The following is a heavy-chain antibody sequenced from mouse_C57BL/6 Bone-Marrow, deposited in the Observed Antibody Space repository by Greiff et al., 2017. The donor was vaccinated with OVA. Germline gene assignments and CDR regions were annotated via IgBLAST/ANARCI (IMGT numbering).Heavy chain of an antibody. CDR2: ISDGGSYT. Sequence: DVQLVESGGGLVKPGGSLKLSCAASGFTFSSYAMSWVRQTPEKRLEWVATISDGGSYTYYPDNVKGRFTISRDNAKNNLYLQMSHLKSEDTAMYYCARDRGYYYGSSPSWYFDVWGTGTTVTVSS. CDR1: GFTFSSYA. J-gene: IGHJ1*03. D-gene: IGHD1-1*01. CDR3: ARDRGYYYGSSPSWYFDV. V-gene: IGHV5-4*01.